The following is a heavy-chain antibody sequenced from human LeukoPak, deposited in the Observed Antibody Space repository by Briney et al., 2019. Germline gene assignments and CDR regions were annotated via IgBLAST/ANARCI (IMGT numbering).Heavy chain of an antibody. D-gene: IGHD6-13*01. CDR2: ISSSSSYI. J-gene: IGHJ4*02. Sequence: GGSLRLSCAASGFTFSRYYMSWVRQTPGKGLEWVSSISSSSSYIYYADSVKGRFTISRDNAKNSLYLQMNSLRAEDTAVYYCARDWAAAGTSMDFDYWGQGTLVTVSS. V-gene: IGHV3-21*01. CDR3: ARDWAAAGTSMDFDY. CDR1: GFTFSRYY.